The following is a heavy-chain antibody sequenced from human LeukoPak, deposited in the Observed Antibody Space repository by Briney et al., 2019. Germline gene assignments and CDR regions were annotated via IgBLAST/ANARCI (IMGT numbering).Heavy chain of an antibody. Sequence: PSETLSLTCTVSGGSISSYYWSWIRQPPGKGLEWIGDIYYSGSTNYNPSLKSRVTISVDTSKNQFSLKLSSVTAADTAVYYCARAARWFDPWGQGTLVTVSS. J-gene: IGHJ5*02. CDR1: GGSISSYY. CDR3: ARAARWFDP. V-gene: IGHV4-59*01. D-gene: IGHD2-15*01. CDR2: IYYSGST.